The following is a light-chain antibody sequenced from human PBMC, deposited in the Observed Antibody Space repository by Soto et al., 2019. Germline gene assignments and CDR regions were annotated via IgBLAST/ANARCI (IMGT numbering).Light chain of an antibody. CDR1: QSISNW. CDR2: KAS. J-gene: IGKJ1*01. CDR3: QQFHSFPIT. V-gene: IGKV1-5*03. Sequence: DIQMTQSPSTLPASVGDRVTITCRASQSISNWLAWYQQKPGKAPQLLIEKASTLESGVPSRFSGSGSGTDFTLTINSLQPEDYATYYCQQFHSFPITFGQGTKVDIK.